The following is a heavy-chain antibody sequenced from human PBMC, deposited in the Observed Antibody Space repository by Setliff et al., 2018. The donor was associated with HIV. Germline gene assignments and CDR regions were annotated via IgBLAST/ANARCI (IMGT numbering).Heavy chain of an antibody. CDR2: IKKDGSEK. Sequence: GGSLRLSCAASGFTFSNYWMSWVRQAPGKGLEWVANIKKDGSEKYYVDFVKGRFTISRDNAKNSLCLQMNSLRAEDTAVYYCARVGFCGWCLDYWGQGTVVTVSS. V-gene: IGHV3-7*03. CDR3: ARVGFCGWCLDY. D-gene: IGHD6-19*01. CDR1: GFTFSNYW. J-gene: IGHJ4*02.